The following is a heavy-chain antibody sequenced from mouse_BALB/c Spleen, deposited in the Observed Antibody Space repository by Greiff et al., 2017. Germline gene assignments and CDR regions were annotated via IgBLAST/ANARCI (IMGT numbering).Heavy chain of an antibody. Sequence: EVQVVESGPGLVKPSQSLSLTCSVTGYSITSGYYWNWIRQFPGNKLEWMGYISYDGSNNYNPSLKNRISITRDTSKNQFFLKLNSVTTEDTATYYCARVVYYGSSYDAMDYWGQGTSVTVSS. J-gene: IGHJ4*01. CDR3: ARVVYYGSSYDAMDY. D-gene: IGHD1-1*01. V-gene: IGHV3-6*02. CDR2: ISYDGSN. CDR1: GYSITSGYY.